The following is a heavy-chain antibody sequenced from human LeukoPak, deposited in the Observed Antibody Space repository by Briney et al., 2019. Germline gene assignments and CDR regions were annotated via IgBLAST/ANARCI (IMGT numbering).Heavy chain of an antibody. J-gene: IGHJ4*02. CDR1: GGSFSGYY. Sequence: SETLSLTCAVYGGSFSGYYWSWIRQPPGKGLEWIGEINHSGSTNYNPSLKSRVTISVDTSKNQFSLKLSSVTAADTAVYYCAGTETSGYCSGGSCYPHPREGPYYFDYWGQGTLVTVSS. CDR2: INHSGST. CDR3: AGTETSGYCSGGSCYPHPREGPYYFDY. V-gene: IGHV4-34*01. D-gene: IGHD2-15*01.